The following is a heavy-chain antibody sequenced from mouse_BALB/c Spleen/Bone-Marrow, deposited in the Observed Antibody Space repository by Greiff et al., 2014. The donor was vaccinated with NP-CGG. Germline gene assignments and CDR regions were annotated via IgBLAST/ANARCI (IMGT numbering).Heavy chain of an antibody. V-gene: IGHV1-4*01. D-gene: IGHD1-2*01. CDR1: GYTFTSFT. CDR3: ARRDYGPFYALDY. CDR2: INPSSGYT. J-gene: IGHJ4*01. Sequence: QVQLQQSGAELARPGASVKMSCKASGYTFTSFTIHWVKQRPGQGLEWIGYINPSSGYTNYNQNFKDKATLTADKSASTAYMQLTSPTSEDSAVYYCARRDYGPFYALDYWGQGTSVTVSS.